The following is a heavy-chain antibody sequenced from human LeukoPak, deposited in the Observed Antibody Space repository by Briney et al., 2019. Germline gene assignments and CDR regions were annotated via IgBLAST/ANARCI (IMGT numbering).Heavy chain of an antibody. CDR1: GYTFTSYY. CDR3: ARDRPITTLDY. D-gene: IGHD3-3*01. CDR2: INPSGGST. V-gene: IGHV1-46*01. Sequence: ASVKVSCKASGYTFTSYYMHWVRQAPGQGLEWMGIINPSGGSTSYAQKFQGRVTMTRDTSTSSVYMELSSLRSEDTAVYYCARDRPITTLDYWGQGTLVTVSS. J-gene: IGHJ4*02.